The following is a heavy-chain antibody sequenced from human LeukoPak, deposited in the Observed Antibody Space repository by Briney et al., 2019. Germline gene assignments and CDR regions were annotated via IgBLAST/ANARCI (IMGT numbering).Heavy chain of an antibody. CDR1: GYTFTGYY. Sequence: ASVKVSCTASGYTFTGYYMHWVRQAPGQGLEWMGWINPNSGGTNYAQKFQGWVTTTRDTSISTAYMELSRLRSDDTAVYYCAGDLGAGGFDCLNVGSAFDPWGQGTLVTVSS. J-gene: IGHJ5*02. V-gene: IGHV1-2*04. D-gene: IGHD3-9*01. CDR3: AGDLGAGGFDCLNVGSAFDP. CDR2: INPNSGGT.